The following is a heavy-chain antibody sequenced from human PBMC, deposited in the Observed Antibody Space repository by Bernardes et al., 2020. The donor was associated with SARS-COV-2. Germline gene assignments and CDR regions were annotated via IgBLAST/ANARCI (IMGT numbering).Heavy chain of an antibody. CDR3: AKDNEGWLGIFGQGGFDY. CDR1: GFTFNDSA. Sequence: SCAASGFTFNDSAMHWVRQAPGPGLEWVSLISGDGGSTYYADSVKGRFTISRDNSKNSLYLQMNSLRTEDTALYYCAKDNEGWLGIFGQGGFDYWGQGTLVTVSS. V-gene: IGHV3-43*02. D-gene: IGHD3-3*01. CDR2: ISGDGGST. J-gene: IGHJ4*02.